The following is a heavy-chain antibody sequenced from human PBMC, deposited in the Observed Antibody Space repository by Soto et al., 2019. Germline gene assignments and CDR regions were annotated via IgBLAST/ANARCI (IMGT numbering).Heavy chain of an antibody. D-gene: IGHD6-13*01. CDR3: ARDTIAAAGTESNYYYYGMDV. Sequence: SETLSVTCTVSDGSISRYYWSWIRQPAGKGLDLIGRIYTSGSTNYNPSLKSRVTMSVDTSKNQFSLKLSSVTAADTALYYCARDTIAAAGTESNYYYYGMDVWGQGTTVTVSS. CDR1: DGSISRYY. V-gene: IGHV4-4*07. CDR2: IYTSGST. J-gene: IGHJ6*01.